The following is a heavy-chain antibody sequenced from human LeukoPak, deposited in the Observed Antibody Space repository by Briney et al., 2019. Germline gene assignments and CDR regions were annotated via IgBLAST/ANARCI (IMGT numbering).Heavy chain of an antibody. D-gene: IGHD3-22*01. CDR3: ARDMGYYDSSGYYPTTDY. CDR1: GFTFSDYY. J-gene: IGHJ4*02. Sequence: GGSLRLSCAASGFTFSDYYMSWIRQAPGKGLEWVSYISNSGSTIYYADSEKGRFTISRDNAKNSLYLQMNSLRAEDTAVYYCARDMGYYDSSGYYPTTDYWGQGTLVTVSS. CDR2: ISNSGSTI. V-gene: IGHV3-11*01.